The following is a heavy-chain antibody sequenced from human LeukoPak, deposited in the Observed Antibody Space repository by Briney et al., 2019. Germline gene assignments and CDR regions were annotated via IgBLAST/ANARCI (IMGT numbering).Heavy chain of an antibody. CDR3: ARDQEAFDY. CDR2: IYPSDGST. CDR1: GYTFTSYY. Sequence: ASVMVSCKASGYTFTSYYMHWVRQAPGQGLEWMGMIYPSDGSTSYAQKFQGRVTVTRDTSTSTVHMELSGLRSEDTAVYYCARDQEAFDYWGQGTLVTVSS. J-gene: IGHJ4*02. V-gene: IGHV1-46*01.